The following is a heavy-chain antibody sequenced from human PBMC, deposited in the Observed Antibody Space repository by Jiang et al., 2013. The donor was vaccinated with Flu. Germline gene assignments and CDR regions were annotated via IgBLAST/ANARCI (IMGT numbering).Heavy chain of an antibody. Sequence: SSYAMRLGPARRPGKGLEWVAVISYDGSNKYYADSVKGRFTISRDNSKNTLYLQMNSLRAEDTAVYYCARDRGGPYSGYDYDRAIDYWGQGTLVTVSS. CDR3: ARDRGGPYSGYDYDRAIDY. CDR1: SSYA. J-gene: IGHJ4*02. D-gene: IGHD5-12*01. CDR2: ISYDGSNK. V-gene: IGHV3-30*04.